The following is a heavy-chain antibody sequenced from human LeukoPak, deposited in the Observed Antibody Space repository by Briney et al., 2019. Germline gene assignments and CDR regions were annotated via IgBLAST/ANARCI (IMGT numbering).Heavy chain of an antibody. CDR3: ARGALDFDY. CDR1: GFTFSSYA. Sequence: PGGSLRLSCAASGFTFSSYAMSWVRQAPGKGLEWVSAISGSGDSRHNADSVKGRFTISRDNSKNTLYLQMNSLRAEDTAVYYCARGALDFDYWGQGTLVTVSS. J-gene: IGHJ4*02. CDR2: ISGSGDSR. V-gene: IGHV3-23*01.